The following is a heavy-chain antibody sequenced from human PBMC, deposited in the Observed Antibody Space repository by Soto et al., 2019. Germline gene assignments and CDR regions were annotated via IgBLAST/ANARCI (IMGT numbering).Heavy chain of an antibody. CDR3: ARGTVTTVQYFDY. J-gene: IGHJ4*02. CDR1: RGSISCYY. D-gene: IGHD4-17*01. Sequence: SGTLCLTSTVSRGSISCYYSSCIWQPPGKALELIGNIYHSGSTNYGPCLKSRVTISVDTSKNQFSLKLSSVTAADTAVYSCARGTVTTVQYFDYWGQGTLVTVSS. CDR2: IYHSGST. V-gene: IGHV4-59*01.